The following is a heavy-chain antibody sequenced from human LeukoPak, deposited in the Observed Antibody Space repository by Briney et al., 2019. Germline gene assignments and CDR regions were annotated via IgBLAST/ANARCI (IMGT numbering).Heavy chain of an antibody. CDR2: ISYDGSNK. CDR1: GFTFSTFA. Sequence: SGGSLRLSCAASGFTFSTFAIHWVRQAPGKGLEWVAVISYDGSNKYYADSVKGRFTISRDNSKSTLYLQMNSLRVEDTAVYYCAREKDSGLLWFGESFDYWGQGTLVTVSS. D-gene: IGHD3-10*01. J-gene: IGHJ4*02. CDR3: AREKDSGLLWFGESFDY. V-gene: IGHV3-30-3*01.